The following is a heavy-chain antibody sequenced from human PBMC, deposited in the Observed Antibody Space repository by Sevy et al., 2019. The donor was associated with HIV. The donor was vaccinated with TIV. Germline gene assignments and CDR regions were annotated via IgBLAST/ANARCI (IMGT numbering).Heavy chain of an antibody. D-gene: IGHD5-18*01. CDR2: INPNSGGT. V-gene: IGHV1-2*02. J-gene: IGHJ4*02. CDR3: ARDLRIRGYSYGSFDY. CDR1: GYTFTGQY. Sequence: ASVKVSCKASGYTFTGQYIHWVRQAPGQGLEWMGWINPNSGGTNYRQDFQGRVTLTRDTSITMAYMELSGLKSDDTAIYYCARDLRIRGYSYGSFDYWGQGTLVTVSS.